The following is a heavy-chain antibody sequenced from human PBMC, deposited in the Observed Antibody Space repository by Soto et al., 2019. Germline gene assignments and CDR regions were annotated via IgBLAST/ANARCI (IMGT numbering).Heavy chain of an antibody. J-gene: IGHJ4*02. CDR2: IKQDGSEK. CDR3: ARDPLRYFDWLLF. CDR1: GFTFSSYW. Sequence: GGSLRLSCAASGFTFSSYWMSWVRQAPGKGLEWVANIKQDGSEKYYVDSVKGRFTISRDNAKNSLYLQMNSLRAEDTAVYYCARDPLRYFDWLLFWGQGTLVTVSS. V-gene: IGHV3-7*01. D-gene: IGHD3-9*01.